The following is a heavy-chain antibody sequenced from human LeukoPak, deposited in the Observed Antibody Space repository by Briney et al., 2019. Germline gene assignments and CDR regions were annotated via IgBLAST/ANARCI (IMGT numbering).Heavy chain of an antibody. D-gene: IGHD3-22*01. Sequence: PGGSLRLSCAASGFTFSSYAMSWVRQAPGKGLEWVSAISGSGGSTYYADSVKGRFTISRDNSKNTLYLQMNSLRAEDTAVYYCARDSADYYDSSGYYDYWGQGTLVTVSS. CDR1: GFTFSSYA. J-gene: IGHJ4*02. CDR2: ISGSGGST. V-gene: IGHV3-23*01. CDR3: ARDSADYYDSSGYYDY.